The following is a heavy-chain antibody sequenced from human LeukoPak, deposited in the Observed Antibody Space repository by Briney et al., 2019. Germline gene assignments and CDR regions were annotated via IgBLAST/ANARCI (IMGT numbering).Heavy chain of an antibody. CDR3: ARGRIWTVGAAFDI. J-gene: IGHJ3*02. CDR2: INHSGST. V-gene: IGHV4-34*01. Sequence: SETLSLTCAVYGGSFSGYYWSWIRQPPGKGLEWIGEINHSGSTNYNPSLKSRVTISVDTSKNQFSLKLSSVTAADTAVYYCARGRIWTVGAAFDIRGQGTMVTVSS. CDR1: GGSFSGYY. D-gene: IGHD1-26*01.